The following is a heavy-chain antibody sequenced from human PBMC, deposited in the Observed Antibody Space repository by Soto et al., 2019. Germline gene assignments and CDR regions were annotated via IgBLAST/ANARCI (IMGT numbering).Heavy chain of an antibody. CDR1: GYTFTSYD. CDR2: MNPNSGNT. D-gene: IGHD5-18*01. CDR3: ARGPGSWIQLWLGIYYYYMDV. Sequence: ASVKVSCKASGYTFTSYDINWVRQATGQGLEWMGWMNPNSGNTGYAQKFQGRVTMTRNTSISTAYMELSSLRSEDTAVYYCARGPGSWIQLWLGIYYYYMDVWGKGTTVTVSS. J-gene: IGHJ6*03. V-gene: IGHV1-8*01.